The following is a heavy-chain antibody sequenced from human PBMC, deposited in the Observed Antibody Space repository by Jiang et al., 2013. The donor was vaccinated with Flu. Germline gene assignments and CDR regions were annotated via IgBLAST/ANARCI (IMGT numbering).Heavy chain of an antibody. CDR2: ISYDGSSR. CDR3: AREAGYSTGWYPGY. V-gene: IGHV3-30-3*01. Sequence: PGKGLEWVAVISYDGSSRYYADSVKGRFTVSRDVSKNTLFLQMNSLRPEDTAVYYCAREAGYSTGWYPGYWGQGTLVTVSS. J-gene: IGHJ4*02. D-gene: IGHD6-19*01.